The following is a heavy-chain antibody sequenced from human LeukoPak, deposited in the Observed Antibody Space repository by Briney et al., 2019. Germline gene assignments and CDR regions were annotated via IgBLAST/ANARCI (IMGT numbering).Heavy chain of an antibody. CDR3: AKARTTVTTGNWFDP. CDR1: GFTFRDYA. J-gene: IGHJ5*02. Sequence: PGGSLRLSCAASGFTFRDYAMSWVHQAPGKGLEWVSGISGLGESTFYADSVKGRFTISRDNSKNTLYLQMNSLRAEDTAVYYCAKARTTVTTGNWFDPWGQGTLVTVSS. V-gene: IGHV3-23*01. CDR2: ISGLGEST. D-gene: IGHD4-17*01.